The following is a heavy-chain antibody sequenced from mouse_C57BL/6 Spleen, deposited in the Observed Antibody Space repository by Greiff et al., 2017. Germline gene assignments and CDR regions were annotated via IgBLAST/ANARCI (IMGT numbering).Heavy chain of an antibody. CDR3: ARAYDGYYRYFDV. CDR1: GYSITSGYY. D-gene: IGHD2-3*01. CDR2: ISYDGSN. Sequence: EVQVVESGPGLVKPSQSLSLTCSVTGYSITSGYYWNWIRQFPGNKLEWMGYISYDGSNNYNPSLKNRISITRDTSKNQFFLKLNSVTTEDTATYYCARAYDGYYRYFDVWGTGTTVTVSS. V-gene: IGHV3-6*01. J-gene: IGHJ1*03.